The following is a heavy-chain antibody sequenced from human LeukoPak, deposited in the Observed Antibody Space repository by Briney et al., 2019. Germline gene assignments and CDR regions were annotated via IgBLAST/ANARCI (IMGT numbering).Heavy chain of an antibody. CDR3: ARVHYYETSDWGNYFDY. Sequence: GESLKISCKGSGYSFTSYWIGWVRQMPGKGLEWMGIIYPGDSDTRYSPSFQGQVTISADKSISTAYLQWSSLKASGTAMYYCARVHYYETSDWGNYFDYWGQGTLVTVSS. J-gene: IGHJ4*02. CDR1: GYSFTSYW. D-gene: IGHD3-22*01. V-gene: IGHV5-51*01. CDR2: IYPGDSDT.